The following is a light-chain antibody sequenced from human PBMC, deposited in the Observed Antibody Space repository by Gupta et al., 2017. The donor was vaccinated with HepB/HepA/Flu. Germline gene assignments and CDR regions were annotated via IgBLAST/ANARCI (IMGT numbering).Light chain of an antibody. Sequence: YELTQPPSVSASPGQTASITCSADKLGNKFVCWYHQRPGQSPGLVIYKDTKRPSGIPERLSGSNSGNTATLTITGTQAADEGSYYCQAWDSGTGVFGGGTKLAVL. CDR1: KLGNKF. V-gene: IGLV3-1*01. CDR2: KDT. CDR3: QAWDSGTGV. J-gene: IGLJ3*02.